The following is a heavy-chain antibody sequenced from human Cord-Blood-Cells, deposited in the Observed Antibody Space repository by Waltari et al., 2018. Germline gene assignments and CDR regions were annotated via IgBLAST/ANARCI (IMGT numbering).Heavy chain of an antibody. Sequence: QITLKESCPTLVKPTQTLTLTCTFSGFSLSTSGVGVGWIRQPPGKALEWLALIYWNDDKRYSPSLNSRLTITKDTSKNQVVLTMTHMDPVDTATYYCAHRRYDSSGYYFDYWGQGTLVTVSS. V-gene: IGHV2-5*01. CDR1: GFSLSTSGVG. J-gene: IGHJ4*02. CDR3: AHRRYDSSGYYFDY. D-gene: IGHD3-22*01. CDR2: IYWNDDK.